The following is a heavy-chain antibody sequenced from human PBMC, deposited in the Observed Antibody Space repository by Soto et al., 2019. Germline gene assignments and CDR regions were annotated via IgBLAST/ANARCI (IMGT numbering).Heavy chain of an antibody. CDR2: MGYNGFT. CDR3: ARQGFGELHGLVDV. V-gene: IGHV4-59*08. Sequence: QVQLQESGPGLVKPSETLSLTCTISGGPMNNYYCSWFRQPRGQGLEWIGYMGYNGFTRYNPSLRXXVXXSIDTAKTQFSLNLSSVTAADTALYYCARQGFGELHGLVDVWGQGITVTVSS. J-gene: IGHJ6*02. CDR1: GGPMNNYY. D-gene: IGHD3-10*01.